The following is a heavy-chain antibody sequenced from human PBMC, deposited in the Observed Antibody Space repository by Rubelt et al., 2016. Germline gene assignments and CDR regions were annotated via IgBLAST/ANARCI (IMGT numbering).Heavy chain of an antibody. CDR3: AIYDFWSGYYLDY. Sequence: EVQLAQSGAEVKKPGESLRISCKGSGYSFTSYWISWVRQMPGKGLEWLGRIDPSDSYTNYSPSFQGHVTTSADKSISTAYLQWSSLKASDTAMYYCAIYDFWSGYYLDYWGQGTLVTVSS. CDR1: GYSFTSYW. J-gene: IGHJ4*02. D-gene: IGHD3-3*01. CDR2: IDPSDSYT. V-gene: IGHV5-10-1*03.